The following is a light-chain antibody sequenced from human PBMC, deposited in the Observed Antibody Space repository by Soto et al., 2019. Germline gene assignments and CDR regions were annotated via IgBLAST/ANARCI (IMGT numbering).Light chain of an antibody. CDR1: QTISSW. CDR3: QHYNSYSEA. Sequence: DIQMTQPPSTLSGSVGDRVTITCRVSQTISSWLAWYQQKPGKAPKLLIYKASTLKSGVPSRFSGSGSGTEFTLTISSLQPDDVATDYCQHYNSYSEAFGQGTKVDIK. V-gene: IGKV1-5*03. J-gene: IGKJ1*01. CDR2: KAS.